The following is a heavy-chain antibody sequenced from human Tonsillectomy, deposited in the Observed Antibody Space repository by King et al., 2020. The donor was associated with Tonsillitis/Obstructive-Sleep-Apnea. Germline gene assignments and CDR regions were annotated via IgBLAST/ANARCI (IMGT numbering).Heavy chain of an antibody. CDR1: GFTFSSYA. V-gene: IGHV3-30*04. CDR3: ARGITMVRGGRNYYGMDG. J-gene: IGHJ6*02. Sequence: VQLVESGGGVVQPGRSLRLSCAASGFTFSSYAIHWVRQAPGKGLEWVAVISYDGSNKYYADSVKGRFTISRDNSKNTLYLQMNSLRTEDTAVYYCARGITMVRGGRNYYGMDGWGQGATVTVSS. CDR2: ISYDGSNK. D-gene: IGHD3-10*01.